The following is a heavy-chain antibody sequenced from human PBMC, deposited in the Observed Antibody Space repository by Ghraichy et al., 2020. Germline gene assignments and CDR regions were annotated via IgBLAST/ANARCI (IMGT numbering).Heavy chain of an antibody. Sequence: LSLTYAASGFTVSSNYMSWVRQAPGKGLEWVSVIYSGGSTYYADSVKGRFTISRDNSKNTLYLQMNSLRAEDTAVYYCARGGASGYDSSGYRDYWGQGTLVTVSS. J-gene: IGHJ4*02. V-gene: IGHV3-53*01. CDR3: ARGGASGYDSSGYRDY. D-gene: IGHD3-22*01. CDR1: GFTVSSNY. CDR2: IYSGGST.